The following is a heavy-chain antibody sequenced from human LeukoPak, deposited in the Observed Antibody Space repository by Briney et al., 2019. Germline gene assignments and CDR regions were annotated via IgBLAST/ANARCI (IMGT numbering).Heavy chain of an antibody. CDR2: ISSSSSTI. D-gene: IGHD3-22*01. V-gene: IGHV3-48*01. Sequence: PGGSLRLSCAASGFTFSSYSMNWVRQAPGKGLEWVSYISSSSSTIYYADSVKGRFTISRDNSKNTLYLQMNSLRAEDTAVYYCARVKYYYDSSGYYAYWGQGTLVTVSS. J-gene: IGHJ4*02. CDR3: ARVKYYYDSSGYYAY. CDR1: GFTFSSYS.